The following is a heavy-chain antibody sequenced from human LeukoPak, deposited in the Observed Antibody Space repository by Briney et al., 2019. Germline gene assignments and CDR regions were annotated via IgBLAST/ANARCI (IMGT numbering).Heavy chain of an antibody. Sequence: GGSLRLSCAASGFTFSSYAMSWVRQAPGKGLEWVSAISGSGGSTYYADSVKGRFTISRDNSKNTLYLQMNSLRAEDTAVYYCAKDPYCSGGSCYSESYFDYRGQGTLVTVSS. CDR2: ISGSGGST. V-gene: IGHV3-23*01. D-gene: IGHD2-15*01. CDR3: AKDPYCSGGSCYSESYFDY. CDR1: GFTFSSYA. J-gene: IGHJ4*02.